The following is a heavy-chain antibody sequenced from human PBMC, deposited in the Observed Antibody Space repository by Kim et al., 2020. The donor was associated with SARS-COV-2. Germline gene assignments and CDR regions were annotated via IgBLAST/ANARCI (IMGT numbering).Heavy chain of an antibody. CDR1: GFTFSSYA. CDR3: AKDLFAPYSPDWSCLAVGAFDL. CDR2: ITDSGDVT. V-gene: IGHV3-23*01. J-gene: IGHJ3*01. D-gene: IGHD1-1*01. Sequence: GGSLRLSCTASGFTFSSYAMSWVRRAPVKGLEWVAAITDSGDVTYYAASVRGRFTISRDNSKNTLYLQMNGLRAEDPAIYYCAKDLFAPYSPDWSCLAVGAFDLWGEGTMVTVSS.